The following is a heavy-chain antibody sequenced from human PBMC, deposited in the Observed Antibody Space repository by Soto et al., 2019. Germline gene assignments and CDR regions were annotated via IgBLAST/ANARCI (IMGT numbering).Heavy chain of an antibody. CDR3: ASAAVTGTAGLDF. V-gene: IGHV1-2*02. J-gene: IGHJ4*02. CDR1: GYTFSGFY. CDR2: INPNSGGT. D-gene: IGHD6-19*01. Sequence: VASVKVSCKASGYTFSGFYMHWVRQAPGQGLEWMGWINPNSGGTKSAEKFQGKVTMTRDTSISTAYMELSRLTYDDTAVYYCASAAVTGTAGLDFWGQGTQVTVSS.